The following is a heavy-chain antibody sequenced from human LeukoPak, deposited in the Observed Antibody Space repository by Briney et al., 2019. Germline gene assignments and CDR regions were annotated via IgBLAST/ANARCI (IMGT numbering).Heavy chain of an antibody. CDR3: ARVHCSGGSCYSGHFDY. J-gene: IGHJ4*02. D-gene: IGHD2-15*01. CDR1: GFTVSSNY. CDR2: IYSGGST. V-gene: IGHV3-66*01. Sequence: GGSLRLSCAASGFTVSSNYMSWVRQAPGKGLEWVSVIYSGGSTYCADSVKGRFTISRDNSKNTLYLQMNSLRAEDTAVYYCARVHCSGGSCYSGHFDYWGQGTLVTVSS.